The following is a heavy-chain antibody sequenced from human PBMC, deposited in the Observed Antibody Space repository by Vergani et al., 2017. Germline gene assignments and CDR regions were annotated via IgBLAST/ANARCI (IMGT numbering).Heavy chain of an antibody. J-gene: IGHJ3*01. CDR3: VRDVRVSRT. Sequence: GQLVEPGGGLVKPGGSLRLPCAASRFHYSDYYMSWMRQAPGKGLAWVSSISGNNDDVYYADSVKGRFTISRDNAKNSLYLDMSSLRAEDTAVYYCVRDVRVSRTWGQGTLDAVSS. CDR1: RFHYSDYY. D-gene: IGHD6-13*01. V-gene: IGHV3-11*06. CDR2: ISGNNDDV.